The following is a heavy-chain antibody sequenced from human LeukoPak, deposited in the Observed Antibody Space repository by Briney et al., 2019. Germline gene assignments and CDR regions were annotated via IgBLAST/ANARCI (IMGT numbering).Heavy chain of an antibody. CDR1: GGTFSSYA. CDR3: ARDLGDFWSGYYIGY. D-gene: IGHD3-3*01. V-gene: IGHV1-69*05. J-gene: IGHJ4*02. CDR2: IIPIFGTA. Sequence: AXGGTFSSYAXSWVRQAPGQGLEWMGGIIPIFGTANYAQKFQGRVTITTDESTSTAYMELSSLRSEDTAVYYCARDLGDFWSGYYIGYWGQGTLVTVSS.